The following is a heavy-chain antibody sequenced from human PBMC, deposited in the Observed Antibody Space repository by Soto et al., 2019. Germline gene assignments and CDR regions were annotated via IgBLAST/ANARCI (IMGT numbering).Heavy chain of an antibody. V-gene: IGHV1-69*01. CDR1: GGSFRSYA. Sequence: GASVKVPCKSSGGSFRSYAISWVRQAPGQGLEWMGGIIPIFGTANYAQKFQGRVTITADESTSTAYMELSSLRSEDTAVYYCARKGVGATGYYYGMDVWGQGTKVTVSS. D-gene: IGHD1-26*01. J-gene: IGHJ6*02. CDR3: ARKGVGATGYYYGMDV. CDR2: IIPIFGTA.